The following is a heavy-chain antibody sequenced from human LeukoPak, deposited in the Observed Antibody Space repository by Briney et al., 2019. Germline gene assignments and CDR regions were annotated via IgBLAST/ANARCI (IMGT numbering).Heavy chain of an antibody. D-gene: IGHD2-15*01. CDR3: AIGYCSGGSCFRGLLDV. J-gene: IGHJ6*04. CDR2: IYYSGST. Sequence: SETLSLTCTVSGGSISSSSYYWGWIRQPPGKGLDWIGSIYYSGSTYYNPSLKSRVTISVDTSKNQFSLKLRSVTAADTAVYYCAIGYCSGGSCFRGLLDVWGKGTTVTVSS. V-gene: IGHV4-39*07. CDR1: GGSISSSSYY.